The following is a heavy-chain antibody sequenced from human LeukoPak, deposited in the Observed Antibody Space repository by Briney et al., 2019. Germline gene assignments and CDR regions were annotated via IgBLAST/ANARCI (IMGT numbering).Heavy chain of an antibody. J-gene: IGHJ5*02. D-gene: IGHD3-3*01. CDR3: ARDRVGLRFLEWLLDP. V-gene: IGHV1-18*01. CDR2: ISAYNGNT. Sequence: ASVKVSCKASGYTFTSYGISWVRQAPGQGLEWMGWISAYNGNTNYAQKLQGRVTMTTDTSTSTVYMELSSLRSEDTAVYYCARDRVGLRFLEWLLDPWGQGTLVTVSS. CDR1: GYTFTSYG.